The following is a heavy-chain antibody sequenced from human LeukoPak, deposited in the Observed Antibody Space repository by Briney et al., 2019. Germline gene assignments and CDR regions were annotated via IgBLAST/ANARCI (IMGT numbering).Heavy chain of an antibody. CDR1: GGTFSSYA. V-gene: IGHV1-69*04. CDR2: IIPIFGIA. CDR3: ARPKNYYYDSSGYSFDY. J-gene: IGHJ4*02. Sequence: SVKASCKASGGTFSSYAISWVRQAPGQGLEWMGRIIPIFGIANYAQKFQGRVTITADKSTSTAYMELSSLRSEDTAVYYCARPKNYYYDSSGYSFDYWGQGTLVTVSS. D-gene: IGHD3-22*01.